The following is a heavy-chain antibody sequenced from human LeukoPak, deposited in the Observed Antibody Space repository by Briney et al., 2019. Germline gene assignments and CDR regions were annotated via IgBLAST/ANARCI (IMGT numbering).Heavy chain of an antibody. CDR3: ARGELRYFDWLSPGDY. CDR1: GYTFTSYA. V-gene: IGHV1-3*01. Sequence: ASVKVSCKASGYTFTSYAMHWVRQAPGQRLEWMGWINAGNGNTKYPQKFQGRVTITRDTSASTAYMELSSLRSEDTAVYYCARGELRYFDWLSPGDYWGQGTLVTVSS. D-gene: IGHD3-9*01. CDR2: INAGNGNT. J-gene: IGHJ4*02.